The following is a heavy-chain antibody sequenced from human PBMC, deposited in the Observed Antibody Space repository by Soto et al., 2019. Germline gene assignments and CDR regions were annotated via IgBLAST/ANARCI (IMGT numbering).Heavy chain of an antibody. V-gene: IGHV4-4*07. J-gene: IGHJ4*02. CDR2: ISNTGRR. CDR1: GDSISNYY. CDR3: ARGPYCGNECFFAY. D-gene: IGHD2-21*01. Sequence: SETLSLTCSVFGDSISNYYWSWIRQPAGKGLEYIGRISNTGRRNYNPSLESRVTMSLDPSKNQISLKLSSATAADTAIYYCARGPYCGNECFFAYWGQGTLVTVSS.